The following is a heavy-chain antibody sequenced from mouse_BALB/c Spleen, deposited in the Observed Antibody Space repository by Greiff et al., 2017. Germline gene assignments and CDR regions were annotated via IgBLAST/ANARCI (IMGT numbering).Heavy chain of an antibody. J-gene: IGHJ4*01. CDR3: ASRGGYDGYYAMDY. CDR2: INPSNGRT. V-gene: IGHV1S81*02. CDR1: GYTFTSYW. Sequence: QVQLQQPGAELVKPGASVKLSCKASGYTFTSYWMHWVKQRPGQGLEWIGEINPSNGRTNYNEKFKGKATLTADKSSSTAYMQLSSLTSDDSAVYFCASRGGYDGYYAMDYWGQGTSVTVSS. D-gene: IGHD2-3*01.